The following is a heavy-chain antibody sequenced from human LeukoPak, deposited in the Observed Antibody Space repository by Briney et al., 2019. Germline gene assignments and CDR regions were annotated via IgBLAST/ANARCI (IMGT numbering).Heavy chain of an antibody. J-gene: IGHJ4*02. CDR3: ATGIGTLWSGYYHDY. D-gene: IGHD3-3*01. CDR1: GGTFSTYA. V-gene: IGHV1-69*04. CDR2: IIPVLGVA. Sequence: GASVKVSCKASGGTFSTYAISWVRQAPGQGLEWMGRIIPVLGVANYAQKFQGRVTISADKSTSTAYMEVSNLRSEDTAVYYCATGIGTLWSGYYHDYWGQGTLVTVSS.